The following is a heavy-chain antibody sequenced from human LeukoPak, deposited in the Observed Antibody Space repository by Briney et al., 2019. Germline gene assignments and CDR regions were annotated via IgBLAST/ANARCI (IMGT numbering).Heavy chain of an antibody. V-gene: IGHV4-34*01. CDR3: ARSAVIVATNPYYYYGMDV. Sequence: SETLSLTCAVYGGSFSGYYWSWIRQPPGKGLEWIGEINHSGSTNYNPSLKSRVTISVDTSKNQFSLRLSSVTAADTAVYYCARSAVIVATNPYYYYGMDVWGQGTTDTVSS. D-gene: IGHD5-12*01. CDR1: GGSFSGYY. J-gene: IGHJ6*02. CDR2: INHSGST.